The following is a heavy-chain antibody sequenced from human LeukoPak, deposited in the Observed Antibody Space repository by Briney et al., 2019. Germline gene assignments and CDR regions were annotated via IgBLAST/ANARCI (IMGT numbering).Heavy chain of an antibody. D-gene: IGHD3-10*01. CDR3: ARAHYHYYGSGKKYYLDY. V-gene: IGHV4-39*07. CDR2: IYYSGTT. CDR1: GGSISRSSNY. J-gene: IGHJ4*02. Sequence: PSETLSLTCTVSGGSISRSSNYWGWIRQPPGKGLEWIGNIYYSGTTYYNPSLESRVTISVDTSKNQFSLKLSSVTAADTAVYYCARAHYHYYGSGKKYYLDYWGQGTLVTVSS.